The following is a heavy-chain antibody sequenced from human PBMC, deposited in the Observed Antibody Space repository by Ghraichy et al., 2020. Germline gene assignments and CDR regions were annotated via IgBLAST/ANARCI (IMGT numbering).Heavy chain of an antibody. CDR1: GGSVSSGSSY. D-gene: IGHD5-18*01. J-gene: IGHJ6*02. V-gene: IGHV4-61*01. Sequence: SQTLSLTCTVSGGSVSSGSSYWSWIRQPPGKGLEWIGYIYYSGSTNYNPSLKSRVIISVDTSKNQFSLKLSSVTAADTAVYYCARDSGSGYSYGYPIYGMDVWGQGTTVTVSS. CDR3: ARDSGSGYSYGYPIYGMDV. CDR2: IYYSGST.